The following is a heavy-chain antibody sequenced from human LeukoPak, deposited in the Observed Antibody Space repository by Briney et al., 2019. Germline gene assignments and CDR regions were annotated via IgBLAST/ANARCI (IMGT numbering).Heavy chain of an antibody. Sequence: GGSLRLSCAASGFTFSSYSMNWVRQAPGKGLEWVSSISSSSSYIYYADSVKGRFTISRDNAKNSLYLQMNSLRAEDTAVYYCARAPYSGRGSYFDYWGQGTLVTVSS. CDR2: ISSSSSYI. V-gene: IGHV3-21*01. D-gene: IGHD1-26*01. J-gene: IGHJ4*02. CDR1: GFTFSSYS. CDR3: ARAPYSGRGSYFDY.